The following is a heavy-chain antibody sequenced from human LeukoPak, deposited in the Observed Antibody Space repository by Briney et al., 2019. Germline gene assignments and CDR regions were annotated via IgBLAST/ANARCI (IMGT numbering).Heavy chain of an antibody. V-gene: IGHV3-30-3*01. CDR1: GFTFISYA. J-gene: IGHJ3*02. D-gene: IGHD3-22*01. Sequence: GRSLRLSCAASGFTFISYAMHWVRQAPCKGLEGVALISYDGSNKYNADSVKGRFTISRDNSKNTLYLQMSSLRAEDTAVYYCARDRDYYDSSGPYAFDIWGQGTMVTVSS. CDR3: ARDRDYYDSSGPYAFDI. CDR2: ISYDGSNK.